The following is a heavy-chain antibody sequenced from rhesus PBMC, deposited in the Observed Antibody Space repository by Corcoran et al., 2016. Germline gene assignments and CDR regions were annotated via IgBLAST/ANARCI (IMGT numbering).Heavy chain of an antibody. CDR3: ARRGRGGYFDY. V-gene: IGHV4-169*01. CDR2: IYGDDNSP. J-gene: IGHJ4*01. CDR1: GGSISSSY. Sequence: QLQLQESGPGLVKPSETLSVTCAVSGGSISSSYWSWIRQAPGKGLEWIGYIYGDDNSPTSTPALRSRFTLSEEPPKNQRSRKRGSVTTADSAVYYWARRGRGGYFDYWGQGVLVTVSS. D-gene: IGHD5-42*01.